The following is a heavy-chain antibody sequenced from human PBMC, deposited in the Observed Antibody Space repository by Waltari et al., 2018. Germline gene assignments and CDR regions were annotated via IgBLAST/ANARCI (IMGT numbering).Heavy chain of an antibody. V-gene: IGHV3-21*01. Sequence: VQLQESGPGLVKPSGTLSLTCAVSGGSISSSNRRSWVRQPPGKGLEWVSSISSSSSYIYYADSVKGRFTISRDNAKNSLYLQMNSLRAEDTAVYYCARDRRRNYDFWSGPTGYWGQGTLVTVSS. CDR3: ARDRRRNYDFWSGPTGY. D-gene: IGHD3-3*01. CDR2: ISSSSSYI. CDR1: GGSISSSN. J-gene: IGHJ4*02.